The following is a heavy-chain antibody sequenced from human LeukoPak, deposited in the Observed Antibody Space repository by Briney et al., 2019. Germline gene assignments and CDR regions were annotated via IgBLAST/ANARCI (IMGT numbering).Heavy chain of an antibody. D-gene: IGHD5-18*01. CDR1: GFTFRSYW. CDR3: AKDTCGYSYGCHNYYYYYMDV. V-gene: IGHV3-74*01. CDR2: INSDGTAT. J-gene: IGHJ6*03. Sequence: GGSLRLSCAASGFTFRSYWMHWVRQAPGKGLVWVSRINSDGTATTYADSVKGRFSASRDNAKNTLYLQMNSLRAEDTAVYYCAKDTCGYSYGCHNYYYYYMDVWGKGTTVTVSS.